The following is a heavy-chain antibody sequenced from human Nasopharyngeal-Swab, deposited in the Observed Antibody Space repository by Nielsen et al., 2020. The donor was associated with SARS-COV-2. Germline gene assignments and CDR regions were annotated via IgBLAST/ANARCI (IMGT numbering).Heavy chain of an antibody. J-gene: IGHJ4*02. D-gene: IGHD5-12*01. CDR1: GASISTYY. CDR2: IYYSGST. V-gene: IGHV4-59*01. Sequence: SETLSLTCTVSGASISTYYWSWVRQPPGKGLEWIGYIYYSGSTNYNPSLKSRLTMSLDTSKKKFSLNLSSVTAADTAVYYCAKGARGYSGYIDHWGQGTLATVSS. CDR3: AKGARGYSGYIDH.